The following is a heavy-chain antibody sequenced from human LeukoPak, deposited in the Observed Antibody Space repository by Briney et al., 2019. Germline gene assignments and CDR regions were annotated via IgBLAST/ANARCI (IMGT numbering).Heavy chain of an antibody. Sequence: SETLSLTCAVSGGSITSGNYWSWVRPPPGKGLEWVGEINHSGSTNYNPSLKSRVTISVDTSKNQFSLKLSSVTAADTAVYYCARHGHYDFWRELYYYYYYMDVWGKGTTVTVSS. CDR2: INHSGST. CDR3: ARHGHYDFWRELYYYYYYMDV. CDR1: GGSITSGNY. V-gene: IGHV4-4*02. D-gene: IGHD3-3*01. J-gene: IGHJ6*03.